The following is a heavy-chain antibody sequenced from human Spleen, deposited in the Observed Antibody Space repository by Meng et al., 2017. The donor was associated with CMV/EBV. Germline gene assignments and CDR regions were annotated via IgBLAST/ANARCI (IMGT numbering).Heavy chain of an antibody. Sequence: LSLTCAVSGFIFDDYTMHWVRQAPGKGLEWVSLINWDGGNTYYADSVKGRFTISRDNSKNSLYLELNNLKADDTALYYCATEKQVAAGGAFDYWGQGTLVTVSS. J-gene: IGHJ4*02. CDR1: GFIFDDYT. CDR3: ATEKQVAAGGAFDY. V-gene: IGHV3-43*01. D-gene: IGHD1-26*01. CDR2: INWDGGNT.